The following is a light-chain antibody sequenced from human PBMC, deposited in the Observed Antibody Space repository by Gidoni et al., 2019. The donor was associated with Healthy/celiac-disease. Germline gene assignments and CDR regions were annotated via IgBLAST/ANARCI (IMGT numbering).Light chain of an antibody. V-gene: IGLV3-25*03. J-gene: IGLJ2*01. CDR2: KDS. Sequence: SYELTQPPSVSVSPGQTARITCSGDALPKQYAYWYQPKAGPAPVLVIYKDSERPSGIPERFSGSSSGTTVTLTISGVQAEDEADYYCQSADSSGTYVVFGGGTKLTVL. CDR3: QSADSSGTYVV. CDR1: ALPKQY.